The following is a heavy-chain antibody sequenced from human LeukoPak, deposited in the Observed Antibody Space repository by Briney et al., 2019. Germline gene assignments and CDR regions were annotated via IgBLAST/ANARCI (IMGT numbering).Heavy chain of an antibody. Sequence: GGSLRLSCAASGFTVSSNYMSWVRQAPGKGLEWVSVIYSGGSTYYADSVKGRFTVSRDNAKKSLYLQMNSLRAEDTAVYSCARNVPGGDDVWGLGTMVTVSS. J-gene: IGHJ3*01. CDR3: ARNVPGGDDV. D-gene: IGHD3-10*02. CDR1: GFTVSSNY. V-gene: IGHV3-53*01. CDR2: IYSGGST.